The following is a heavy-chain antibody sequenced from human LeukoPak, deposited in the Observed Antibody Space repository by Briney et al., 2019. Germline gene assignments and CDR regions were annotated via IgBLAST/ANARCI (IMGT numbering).Heavy chain of an antibody. CDR1: GYTFTSYG. D-gene: IGHD6-19*01. CDR2: ISAYNGNT. CDR3: ARGGAVAGMRALGPLVPFDY. V-gene: IGHV1-18*04. J-gene: IGHJ4*02. Sequence: GASVKVSCKASGYTFTSYGISWVRQAPGQGLEWMGWISAYNGNTNYAQKLQGRVTMTTDTSTSTAYMELRSLRSDDTAVYYCARGGAVAGMRALGPLVPFDYWGQGTLVTVSS.